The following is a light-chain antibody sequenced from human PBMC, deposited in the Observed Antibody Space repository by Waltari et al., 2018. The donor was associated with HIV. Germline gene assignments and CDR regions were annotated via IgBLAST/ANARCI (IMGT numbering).Light chain of an antibody. J-gene: IGLJ3*02. CDR2: SND. CDR3: AAWDDSLNGM. CDR1: STNTGSNI. V-gene: IGLV1-44*01. Sequence: QSVLTPPPSVHGTPGQNGTISCHGSSTNTGSNIETWYQQVPEAAPKRLIYSNDQRPSGVPDRFSGSKSGTSASLAISGLQSADEADYYCAAWDDSLNGMFGGGTKLTV.